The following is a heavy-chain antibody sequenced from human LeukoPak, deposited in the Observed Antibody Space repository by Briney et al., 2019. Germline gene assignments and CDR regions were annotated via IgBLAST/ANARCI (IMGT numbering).Heavy chain of an antibody. CDR1: GLTFSRYS. CDR2: ISSSSSYI. Sequence: PGGSLRLSCAASGLTFSRYSMNWVRQAPGKGLEWVSSISSSSSYIYYADSVKGRFTISRDNAKNSLYLQMNSLRAEDTAVYYCGRREKRDTAYVYWVQGTLVTVSS. J-gene: IGHJ4*02. CDR3: GRREKRDTAYVY. D-gene: IGHD5-18*01. V-gene: IGHV3-21*01.